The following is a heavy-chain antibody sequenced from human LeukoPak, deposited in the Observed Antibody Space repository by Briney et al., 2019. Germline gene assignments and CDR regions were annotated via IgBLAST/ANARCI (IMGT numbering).Heavy chain of an antibody. D-gene: IGHD3-22*01. V-gene: IGHV3-30*18. CDR3: AKGFAYYYDSSGYQIDY. CDR2: ISYDGSNK. Sequence: GGSLRLSCAASGFTFNSYGMHWVRQAPGKGLEWVAVISYDGSNKYYADSVKGRFTISRDNSKNTLYLQMNSLRAEDTAVYYCAKGFAYYYDSSGYQIDYWGQGTLVTVSS. J-gene: IGHJ4*02. CDR1: GFTFNSYG.